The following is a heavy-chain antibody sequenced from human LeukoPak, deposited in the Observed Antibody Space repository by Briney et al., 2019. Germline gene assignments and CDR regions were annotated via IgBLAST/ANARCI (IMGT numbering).Heavy chain of an antibody. V-gene: IGHV1-69*05. CDR2: IIPIYGAT. J-gene: IGHJ3*01. D-gene: IGHD2-2*01. Sequence: SVKVSCKASGGSFSNDAISWVRQAPGQGLERMGQIIPIYGATNYAQKFEDRVTISMDESPDTANMELSSLRSDDTAVYYCAREARYCEHTSCYPAFGLWGQGTPVTVSS. CDR1: GGSFSNDA. CDR3: AREARYCEHTSCYPAFGL.